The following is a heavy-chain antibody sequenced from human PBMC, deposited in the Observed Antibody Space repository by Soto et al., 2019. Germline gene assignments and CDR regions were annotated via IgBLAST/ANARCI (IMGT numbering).Heavy chain of an antibody. Sequence: PSETLSLTCTVSGGSISSSSYYWGWIRQPPGKGLEWIGSIYYSGSTYYNPSLKSRVTISVDTSKNQFSLKLSSVTAADTAVYYCARHTPALSISEHWGKGTLVIASS. CDR2: IYYSGST. CDR1: GGSISSSSYY. J-gene: IGHJ1*01. CDR3: ARHTPALSISEH. V-gene: IGHV4-39*01.